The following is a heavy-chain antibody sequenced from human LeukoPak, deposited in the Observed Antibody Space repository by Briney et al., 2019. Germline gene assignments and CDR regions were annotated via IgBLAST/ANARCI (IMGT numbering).Heavy chain of an antibody. V-gene: IGHV4-59*11. CDR2: IYYSGST. Sequence: SETLSLTCTASGGSISSHCWSWIRQPPGKGLEWIGYIYYSGSTNYNPSLKSRVTISVDTSKNQFSLKLSSVTAADTAVYYCAISSYYYYYYMDVWGKGTTVTVSS. CDR3: AISSYYYYYYMDV. CDR1: GGSISSHC. J-gene: IGHJ6*03.